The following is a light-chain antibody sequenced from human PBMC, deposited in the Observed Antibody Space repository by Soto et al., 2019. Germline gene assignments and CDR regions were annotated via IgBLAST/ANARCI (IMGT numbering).Light chain of an antibody. Sequence: DIQMTQSPSSLSTSLGDRVTITCRASQIISSFLNWYQQKPGKAPNLLFYSASNLQSGVPSRFSGSESGTDFTLTISSLQPDHFAPYFCQQSYSNPYTFGQGT. V-gene: IGKV1-39*01. CDR1: QIISSF. CDR2: SAS. J-gene: IGKJ2*01. CDR3: QQSYSNPYT.